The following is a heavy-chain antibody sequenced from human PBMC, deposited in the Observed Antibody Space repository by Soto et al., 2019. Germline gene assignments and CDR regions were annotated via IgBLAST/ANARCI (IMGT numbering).Heavy chain of an antibody. CDR2: INAGNGNT. Sequence: EASVKVSCKASGYTFTNHAIHWVRQAPGRRLEWMGWINAGNGNTKYSQKFQGRVTITRDTSASTAYMELSRLRSEDTAVYYCARGERYYYDTSGYFGFDYWGQGTLVTVSS. CDR1: GYTFTNHA. CDR3: ARGERYYYDTSGYFGFDY. V-gene: IGHV1-3*01. D-gene: IGHD3-22*01. J-gene: IGHJ4*02.